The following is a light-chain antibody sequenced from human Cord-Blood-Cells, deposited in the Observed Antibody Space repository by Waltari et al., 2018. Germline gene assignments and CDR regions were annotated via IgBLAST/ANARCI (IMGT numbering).Light chain of an antibody. J-gene: IGKJ1*01. Sequence: EIVLTPSPATLSLSPGERATLSCRASQSVSSYLSWYQQKPGQAPRLLIYDASNRATGIPARFSGSWSGTDFTLTISSLEPEDFAVYYCQQRSNWPRTFGQGTKVEIK. CDR3: QQRSNWPRT. CDR2: DAS. V-gene: IGKV3-11*01. CDR1: QSVSSY.